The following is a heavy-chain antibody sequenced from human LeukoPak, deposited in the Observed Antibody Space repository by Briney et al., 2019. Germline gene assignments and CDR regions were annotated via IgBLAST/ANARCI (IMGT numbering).Heavy chain of an antibody. J-gene: IGHJ4*02. V-gene: IGHV3-23*01. CDR1: GFTFSSYA. CDR3: AKDYFVRSVAHLNFDY. D-gene: IGHD3-9*01. CDR2: ISGSGGST. Sequence: GGSLRLSCAASGFTFSSYAMSWVRQAPGKGLEWVSAISGSGGSTYYADSVKGRFTISRDNSKNTLYLQMNSLRAEDTAVYYCAKDYFVRSVAHLNFDYWGQGTLVTVSS.